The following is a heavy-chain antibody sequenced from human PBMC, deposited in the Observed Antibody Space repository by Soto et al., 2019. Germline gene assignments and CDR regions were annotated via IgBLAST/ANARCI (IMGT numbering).Heavy chain of an antibody. V-gene: IGHV1-69*01. J-gene: IGHJ4*02. D-gene: IGHD3-10*01. CDR1: GGIFSTYA. Sequence: QVQLVQSGAEVKKPGSSVKVSCKASGGIFSTYAISWLLQAPGQGLEWMGGIIPIFGTPNYAQRFQGRVTITADESTSTAYMELSRLRSDDTAVYYCARDRDYYGSGNYYNRIDFWGQGTLVTVSS. CDR3: ARDRDYYGSGNYYNRIDF. CDR2: IIPIFGTP.